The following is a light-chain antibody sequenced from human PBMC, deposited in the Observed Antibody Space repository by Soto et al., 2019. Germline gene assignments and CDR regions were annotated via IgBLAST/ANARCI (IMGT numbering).Light chain of an antibody. CDR2: GAS. CDR1: ESVTRNY. Sequence: EIVLTQSPGTLSLSPGERATLSCRASESVTRNYLAWYQQKAGQAPRLLIFGASSRASGIPDRFSGSGSGTDFTLAISRLEPEDFAVYYCQQYGNSVTFGQGTKVDIK. V-gene: IGKV3-20*01. CDR3: QQYGNSVT. J-gene: IGKJ1*01.